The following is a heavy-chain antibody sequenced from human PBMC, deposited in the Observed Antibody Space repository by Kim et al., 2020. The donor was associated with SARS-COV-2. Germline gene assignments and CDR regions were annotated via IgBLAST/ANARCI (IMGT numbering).Heavy chain of an antibody. Sequence: SETLSLTCTVSGGSISSGGYYWSWIRQHPGKGLEWIGYIYYSGSTYYNPSLKSRVTISVDTSKNQFSLKLSSVTAADTAVYYCARFGLYDSSGYWDPDYWGQGTLVTVSS. V-gene: IGHV4-31*03. J-gene: IGHJ4*02. CDR3: ARFGLYDSSGYWDPDY. CDR1: GGSISSGGYY. CDR2: IYYSGST. D-gene: IGHD3-22*01.